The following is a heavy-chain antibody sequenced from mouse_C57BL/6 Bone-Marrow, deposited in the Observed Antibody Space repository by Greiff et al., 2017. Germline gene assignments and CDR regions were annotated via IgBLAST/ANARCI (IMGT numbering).Heavy chain of an antibody. CDR3: TTGYGSYYYAMDY. D-gene: IGHD1-1*01. Sequence: EVQLVESGAELVRPGASVKLSCTASGFNIKDDYMHWVKQRPEQGLEWIGWIDPENGDTEYASKFQGKATITAATSSNTAYLQLSSLTSEDTAVYYCTTGYGSYYYAMDYWGQGTSVTVSS. CDR2: IDPENGDT. V-gene: IGHV14-4*01. J-gene: IGHJ4*01. CDR1: GFNIKDDY.